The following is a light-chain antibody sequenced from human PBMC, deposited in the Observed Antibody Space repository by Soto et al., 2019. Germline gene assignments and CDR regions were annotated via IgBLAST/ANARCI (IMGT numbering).Light chain of an antibody. V-gene: IGKV3-11*01. J-gene: IGKJ2*01. CDR3: HQRSNWPPYT. CDR1: QSVSSY. Sequence: EIVLTQSPATLSLSPGDRATLSGRARQSVSSYLAWYQQKPGQAPRLLIYGASNRATGIPARLSGSESGTDFPSTISSLKPEYFNVYYCHQRSNWPPYTFGQGTKLEIK. CDR2: GAS.